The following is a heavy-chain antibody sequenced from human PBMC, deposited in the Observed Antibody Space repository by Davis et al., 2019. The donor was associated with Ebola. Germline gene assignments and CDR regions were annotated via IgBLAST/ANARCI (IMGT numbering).Heavy chain of an antibody. CDR3: AVRVDGYHENKEY. Sequence: SVTVSCKASGGTFSSYAISWVRQAPGQGLEWMGRIIPILGIANYAQKFQGRVTITADKSTSTAYMELSSLRSEDTAVYYCAVRVDGYHENKEYWGQGTLVTVSS. D-gene: IGHD3-22*01. CDR1: GGTFSSYA. V-gene: IGHV1-69*04. J-gene: IGHJ4*02. CDR2: IIPILGIA.